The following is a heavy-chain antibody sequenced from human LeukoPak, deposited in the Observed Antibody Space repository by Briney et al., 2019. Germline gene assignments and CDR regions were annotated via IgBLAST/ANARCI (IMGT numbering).Heavy chain of an antibody. V-gene: IGHV3-30*04. CDR1: GFTFSSYA. D-gene: IGHD1-26*01. J-gene: IGHJ4*02. CDR2: ISYGGNNK. CDR3: AKVPTVGGDC. Sequence: TGGSLRLSCAAPGFTFSSYAMPWVRQAPGKGLEWVAVISYGGNNKYYADSVRGRFTISRDNSKNTLYLQMNSMRAEDTAVYYCAKVPTVGGDCWGQGTLVTVSS.